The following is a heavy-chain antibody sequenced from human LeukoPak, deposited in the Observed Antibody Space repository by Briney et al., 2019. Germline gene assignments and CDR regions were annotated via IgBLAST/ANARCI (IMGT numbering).Heavy chain of an antibody. J-gene: IGHJ6*02. CDR3: ARGGVQLWLRANPATNFYYYDMDV. Sequence: ASVKVSCKASGYTFTGYYMHWVRQAPGQGLERMGWVNPNSGGTNYAQKFQGRVTMTRDTSISTAYMELSRLRSDDTAVYYCARGGVQLWLRANPATNFYYYDMDVWGQGTTVTVSS. CDR1: GYTFTGYY. CDR2: VNPNSGGT. V-gene: IGHV1-2*02. D-gene: IGHD5-18*01.